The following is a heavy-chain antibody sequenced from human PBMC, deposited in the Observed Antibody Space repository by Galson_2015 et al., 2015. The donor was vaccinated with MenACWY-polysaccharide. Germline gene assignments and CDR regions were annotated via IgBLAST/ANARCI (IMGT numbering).Heavy chain of an antibody. Sequence: QSGAEVTKPGESLKISCKGSGYSYTSYWIGWVRQMPGKGMEWMGMIYPSDSDTRYSPSFQGQVTISADKSISTAYLQWSSLRASDTAICYCVRHLYADFWGQGTLVTVSS. J-gene: IGHJ4*02. V-gene: IGHV5-51*01. CDR1: GYSYTSYW. CDR2: IYPSDSDT. D-gene: IGHD2-2*02. CDR3: VRHLYADF.